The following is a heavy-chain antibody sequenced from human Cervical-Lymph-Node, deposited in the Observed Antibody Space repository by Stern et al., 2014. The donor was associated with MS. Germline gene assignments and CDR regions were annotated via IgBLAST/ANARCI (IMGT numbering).Heavy chain of an antibody. V-gene: IGHV3-48*01. CDR1: GFTFSSYS. CDR2: ISSSSSTI. CDR3: ARVRALGGVVP. Sequence: EVQLVESGGGLVQPGGSLRLSCAASGFTFSSYSMNWVRQAPGKGLEWVSYISSSSSTIYYADSVKGRFTISRDNAKNSLYLQMNSLRAEDTAVYYCARVRALGGVVPWGQGTLVTVSS. J-gene: IGHJ5*02. D-gene: IGHD3-16*01.